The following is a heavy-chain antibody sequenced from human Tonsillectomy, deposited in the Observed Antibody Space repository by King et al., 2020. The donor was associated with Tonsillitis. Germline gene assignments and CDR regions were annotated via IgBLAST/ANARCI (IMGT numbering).Heavy chain of an antibody. CDR2: IHDNGGST. J-gene: IGHJ4*02. V-gene: IGHV3-23*04. D-gene: IGHD7-27*01. CDR3: AKDSLGSNFDY. CDR1: GFTFSSYA. Sequence: VQLVESGGGLVQPGESLRLSCAASGFTFSSYAVSWVRQAPGKGLEWVSTIHDNGGSTHYADSVKGRFTISSDNSKNTLYLQMNSLRAEDTAVYYCAKDSLGSNFDYWGQGTLVTVSS.